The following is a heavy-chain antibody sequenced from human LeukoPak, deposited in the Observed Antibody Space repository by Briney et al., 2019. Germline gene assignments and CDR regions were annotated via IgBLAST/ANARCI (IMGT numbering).Heavy chain of an antibody. CDR2: ISAYNGNT. V-gene: IGHV1-18*01. CDR1: AYSFIIDA. Sequence: GASVKLSCKGYAYSFIIDANSWMRQAQAHGHGRMGWISAYNGNTNYAQKLQGRVTMTTDTSTSTAYMELRSLRSDDKAVYYCARDVELLWFGDRDSGMDVWGQGTRVTVSS. CDR3: ARDVELLWFGDRDSGMDV. D-gene: IGHD3-10*01. J-gene: IGHJ6*02.